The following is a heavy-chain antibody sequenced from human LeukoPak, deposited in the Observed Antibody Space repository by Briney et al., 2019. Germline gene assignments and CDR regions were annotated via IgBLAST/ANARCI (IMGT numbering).Heavy chain of an antibody. V-gene: IGHV4-34*01. Sequence: SETLSLTCAVYGGSFSGYYWSWIRQPPGKGLEWSGEINHSGSTNYNPSLKSRVTISVDKSKNQFSLKLSSVTAADTAVYYCARRTTVTIPFGYWGQGALVTVSS. CDR2: INHSGST. D-gene: IGHD4-11*01. CDR3: ARRTTVTIPFGY. CDR1: GGSFSGYY. J-gene: IGHJ4*02.